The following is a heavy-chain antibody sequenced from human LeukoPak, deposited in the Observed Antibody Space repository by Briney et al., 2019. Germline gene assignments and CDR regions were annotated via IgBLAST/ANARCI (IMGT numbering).Heavy chain of an antibody. CDR3: ARREEDYYGSGSYLNTGYYGMDV. CDR2: IIPILGIA. D-gene: IGHD3-10*01. V-gene: IGHV1-69*04. Sequence: SVKVSCKASGGTFSSYAISWVRQAPGQGLEWMGRIIPILGIANYAQKFQGRVTITADKSTSTAYMELSSLRSEDTAVYYCARREEDYYGSGSYLNTGYYGMDVWGQGTTVTVSS. CDR1: GGTFSSYA. J-gene: IGHJ6*02.